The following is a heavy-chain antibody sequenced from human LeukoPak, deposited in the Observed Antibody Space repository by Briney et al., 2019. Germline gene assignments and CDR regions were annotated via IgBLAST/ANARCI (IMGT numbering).Heavy chain of an antibody. CDR2: INSRGSTI. D-gene: IGHD2/OR15-2a*01. CDR3: ARVQGVCNSTNCFVGTADV. Sequence: GGSLILAFFVPVYRFLDDSIASGRQSPGRGLGRVSYINSRGSTIFHADSVKARLTVSRDNAKTSLFLRMNGLRDEDTAMYYCARVQGVCNSTNCFVGTADVWGKGTTVIVSS. J-gene: IGHJ6*04. CDR1: VYRFLDDS. V-gene: IGHV3-48*02.